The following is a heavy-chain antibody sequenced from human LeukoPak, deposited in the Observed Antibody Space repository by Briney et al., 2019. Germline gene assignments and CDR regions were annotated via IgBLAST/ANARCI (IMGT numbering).Heavy chain of an antibody. Sequence: GGSLRLSCAASGFTFDDYGMSWVRQVPGKGLEWISGINWSGDSTGYADSVKGRFTISRDDAKNTLSLQMNSLRAEDTAVYYCAKERGSGSYSFLHDYWGQGTLVTVSS. CDR1: GFTFDDYG. J-gene: IGHJ4*02. CDR3: AKERGSGSYSFLHDY. CDR2: INWSGDST. V-gene: IGHV3-20*04. D-gene: IGHD1-26*01.